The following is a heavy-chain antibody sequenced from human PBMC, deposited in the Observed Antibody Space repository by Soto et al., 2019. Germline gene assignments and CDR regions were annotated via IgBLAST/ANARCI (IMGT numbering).Heavy chain of an antibody. V-gene: IGHV2-5*08. CDR3: AHAGSPNYGDFDY. D-gene: IGHD4-17*01. Sequence: TLSLTCTVSGGSISSGGYYWSWIRQHPGKALEWLALIYWDDDKRYSPSLKSRLTITKDTSKNQVVLTMTNMDPVDTATYYCAHAGSPNYGDFDYWGQGTLVTVSS. J-gene: IGHJ4*02. CDR2: IYWDDDK. CDR1: GGSISSGGYY.